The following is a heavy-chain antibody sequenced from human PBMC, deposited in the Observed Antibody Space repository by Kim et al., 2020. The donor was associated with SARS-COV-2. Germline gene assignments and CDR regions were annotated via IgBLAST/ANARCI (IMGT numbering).Heavy chain of an antibody. J-gene: IGHJ4*02. V-gene: IGHV3-23*01. CDR1: GFTFSSYA. CDR2: ISSSDTT. D-gene: IGHD5-12*01. CDR3: AKWLKSGYYYSDY. Sequence: GGSLRLSCAASGFTFSSYALSWDRQAPGKGLEWVSTISSSDTTYYADSVKGRFTISRDNSQNMLYLQLNSLRAEDTAIYYCAKWLKSGYYYSDYWGQGTL.